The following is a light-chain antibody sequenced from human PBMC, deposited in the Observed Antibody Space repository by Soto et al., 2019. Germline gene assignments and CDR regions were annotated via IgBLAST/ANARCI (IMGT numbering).Light chain of an antibody. CDR2: DVN. J-gene: IGLJ3*02. CDR3: TSYTTSNTQV. CDR1: SSDVGTYNY. Sequence: QSVLTQPASVSGSPGQSITISCTGTSSDVGTYNYVSWYQHRPGKAPKLLIYDVNYRPSGVSNRFSGSKSANTASLTISGLQAEDEADYYCTSYTTSNTQVFGGGTKLTVL. V-gene: IGLV2-14*01.